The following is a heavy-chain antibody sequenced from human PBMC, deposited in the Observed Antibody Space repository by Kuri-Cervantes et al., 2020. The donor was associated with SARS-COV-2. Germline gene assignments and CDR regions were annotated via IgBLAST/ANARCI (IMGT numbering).Heavy chain of an antibody. Sequence: ASVKVSCKASGYAFTSYGISWVRQAPGQGLEWMGWIITYPGHTNYAQKFQGRVTMTTETSMRTAYMELKSLRADDTAMYYCARDWGPYYQDTNGFLLYFDYWGQGTLVTVSS. CDR2: IITYPGHT. CDR3: ARDWGPYYQDTNGFLLYFDY. V-gene: IGHV1-18*04. D-gene: IGHD3-22*01. CDR1: GYAFTSYG. J-gene: IGHJ4*02.